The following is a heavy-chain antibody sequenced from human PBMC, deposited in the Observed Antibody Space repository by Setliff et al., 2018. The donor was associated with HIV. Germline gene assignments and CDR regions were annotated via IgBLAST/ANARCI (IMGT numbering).Heavy chain of an antibody. CDR3: ARARTDYYDRRRRSHYYIDV. V-gene: IGHV1-8*02. D-gene: IGHD3-22*01. CDR1: GYTFSNCD. J-gene: IGHJ6*03. CDR2: MNPDSRNT. Sequence: ASVKVSCKPSGYTFSNCDINWVRQAAGQGLEWMGWMNPDSRNTGYAQRFEGRVTLTWDTSISTAYLELNHLKSDDTAVYYCARARTDYYDRRRRSHYYIDVWARGATVTVSS.